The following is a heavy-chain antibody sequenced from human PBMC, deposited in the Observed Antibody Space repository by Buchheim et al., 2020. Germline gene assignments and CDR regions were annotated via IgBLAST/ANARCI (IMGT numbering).Heavy chain of an antibody. J-gene: IGHJ6*02. V-gene: IGHV1-69*04. D-gene: IGHD5-18*01. Sequence: QVQLVQSGAEVKKPGSSVKVSCKASGGTFSSYAISWVRQAPGQGLEWMGRIIPILGIANYAQKFQGRVTITADKSTSTAHMELSSLRSEDTAVYYCAREGDTAMVTSYYYYYGMDVWGQGTT. CDR2: IIPILGIA. CDR1: GGTFSSYA. CDR3: AREGDTAMVTSYYYYYGMDV.